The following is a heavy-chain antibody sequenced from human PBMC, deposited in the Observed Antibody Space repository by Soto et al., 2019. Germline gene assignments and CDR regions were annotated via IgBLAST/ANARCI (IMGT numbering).Heavy chain of an antibody. V-gene: IGHV3-23*01. J-gene: IGHJ4*01. CDR1: GFTFSSYA. D-gene: IGHD2-21*02. CDR3: AKDRRIYCGGDCRLYYFDY. CDR2: ISGSGGST. Sequence: TGGSLRLSCAASGFTFSSYAMNWVRQAPGKGLEWVSGISGSGGSTYYADSVKGRFTISRDNSKNTLYLQMNSLRAEDTAVYYCAKDRRIYCGGDCRLYYFDYRGHGTLVTGSS.